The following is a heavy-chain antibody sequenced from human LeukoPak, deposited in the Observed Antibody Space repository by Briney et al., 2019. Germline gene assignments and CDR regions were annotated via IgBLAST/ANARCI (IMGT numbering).Heavy chain of an antibody. CDR3: AKFATTVTTRGNFDY. J-gene: IGHJ4*02. Sequence: GSLRLSCAASGFTFSSYAMHWVRQAPGEGLQWVSAITSNGQTTVYAESVKGRFTISRDNSRDTVHLEIKSLRAEDTAVYYCAKFATTVTTRGNFDYWGQGTLVTVSS. D-gene: IGHD4-17*01. CDR2: ITSNGQTT. CDR1: GFTFSSYA. V-gene: IGHV3-23*01.